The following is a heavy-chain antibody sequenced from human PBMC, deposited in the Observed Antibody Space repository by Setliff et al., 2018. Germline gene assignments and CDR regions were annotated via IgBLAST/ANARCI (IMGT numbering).Heavy chain of an antibody. V-gene: IGHV4-34*01. J-gene: IGHJ3*02. CDR3: RQSVVGRDVFDI. D-gene: IGHD1-1*01. CDR1: GESFDTYY. Sequence: SETLSLTCNVYGESFDTYYWSWIRQPPGKGLEWFGEINQSGSGDYNPSFKGRVTISVDTSKKQFSLTLSSVTAADTALYYCRQSVVGRDVFDIWGQGTVVTVSS. CDR2: INQSGSG.